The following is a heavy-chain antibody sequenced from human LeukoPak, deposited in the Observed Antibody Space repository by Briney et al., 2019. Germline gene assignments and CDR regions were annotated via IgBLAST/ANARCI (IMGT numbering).Heavy chain of an antibody. CDR1: GFPVRNNY. CDR2: IYGGRRT. J-gene: IGHJ3*02. D-gene: IGHD5-12*01. CDR3: ARENPGDMEVAEAFDI. V-gene: IGHV3-66*01. Sequence: GGSLRLSCAASGFPVRNNYMHWVRQAPGKGLEWVSVIYGGRRTKYADSVTGRFTISRENSKNTLYIQMNSLAAADTALYYCARENPGDMEVAEAFDIWGQGTMVTVSS.